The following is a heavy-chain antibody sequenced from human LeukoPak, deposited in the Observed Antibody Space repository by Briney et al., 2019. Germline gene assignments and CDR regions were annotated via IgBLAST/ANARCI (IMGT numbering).Heavy chain of an antibody. D-gene: IGHD3-16*02. V-gene: IGHV3-33*06. Sequence: GGSLRLSCAASGFTFSTYGMHWVRQAPGKGLEWVAVIWYDGNNKYYADSVKGRFTISRDNSRNTVYLQMNSLRAEDTALYYCAKYRGGMDVWGQGTTVIVSS. CDR2: IWYDGNNK. J-gene: IGHJ6*02. CDR3: AKYRGGMDV. CDR1: GFTFSTYG.